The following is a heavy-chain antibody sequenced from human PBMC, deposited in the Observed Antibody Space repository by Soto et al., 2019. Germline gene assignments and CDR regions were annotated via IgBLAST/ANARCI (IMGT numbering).Heavy chain of an antibody. D-gene: IGHD6-19*01. CDR2: IYYSGSTSVST. V-gene: IGHV4-59*01. J-gene: IGHJ3*02. Sequence: QVQLQESGPGLVKPSETLSLTCTVFGGSISTYYWSWIRQPPGKGLEWIGYIYYSGSTSVSTNNNPALKSRVIISVDMSKNQLSLKLNSVTAADTAVDYCARPYSSGWYGAFDIWGQGAMVTVAS. CDR1: GGSISTYY. CDR3: ARPYSSGWYGAFDI.